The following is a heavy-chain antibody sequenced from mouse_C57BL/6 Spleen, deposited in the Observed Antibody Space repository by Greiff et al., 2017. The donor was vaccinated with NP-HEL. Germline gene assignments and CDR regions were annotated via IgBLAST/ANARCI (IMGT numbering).Heavy chain of an antibody. J-gene: IGHJ2*01. Sequence: LQESGAELARPGASVKLSCKASGYTFTSYGISWVKQRTGQGLEWIGEIYPRSGNTYYNEKFKGKATLTADKSSSTAYMELRSLTSEDSAVYFCARSGDYPFDYWGQGTTLTVSS. D-gene: IGHD2-4*01. CDR1: GYTFTSYG. V-gene: IGHV1-81*01. CDR2: IYPRSGNT. CDR3: ARSGDYPFDY.